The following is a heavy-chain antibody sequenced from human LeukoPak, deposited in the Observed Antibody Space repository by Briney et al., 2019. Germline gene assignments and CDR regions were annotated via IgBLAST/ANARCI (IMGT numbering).Heavy chain of an antibody. V-gene: IGHV3-23*01. CDR1: GFAFNNYA. J-gene: IGHJ4*02. D-gene: IGHD3-3*01. CDR2: ISGSGGST. CDR3: AKDRAYYDFWSGYYNGPTFDY. Sequence: GGSLRLSCAASGFAFNNYAMSWVRQAPGKGLEWVSAISGSGGSTYYADSVKGRFTISRDNSKNTLYLQMNSLRAEDTAVYYCAKDRAYYDFWSGYYNGPTFDYWGQGTLVTVSS.